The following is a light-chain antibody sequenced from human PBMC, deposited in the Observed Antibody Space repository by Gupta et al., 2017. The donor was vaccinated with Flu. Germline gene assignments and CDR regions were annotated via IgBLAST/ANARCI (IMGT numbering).Light chain of an antibody. CDR1: SSDVGGYNY. CDR3: SADTSSSKGV. J-gene: IGLJ1*01. Sequence: SALPQPASVSGSPVPSLTISCTGTSSDVGGYNYVSCYQPHPGKAPKLMIYEVSNRPAGVASSFSGSKSGNTASLTISGRKAEDEADYYGSADTSSSKGVFGTGTKVTVL. V-gene: IGLV2-14*01. CDR2: EVS.